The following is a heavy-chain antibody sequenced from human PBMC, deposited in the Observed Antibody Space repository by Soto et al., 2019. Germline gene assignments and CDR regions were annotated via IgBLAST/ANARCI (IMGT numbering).Heavy chain of an antibody. Sequence: GGSLRLSCAASGFTFSSYGMHWVRQAPGKGLEWVAVIWYDGSNKYYADSVKGRFTISRDNSKNTLYLQMNSLRAEDTAVYYCARDQGVEKNWFDPWGQGTLVTVSS. CDR3: ARDQGVEKNWFDP. CDR1: GFTFSSYG. V-gene: IGHV3-33*01. J-gene: IGHJ5*02. CDR2: IWYDGSNK.